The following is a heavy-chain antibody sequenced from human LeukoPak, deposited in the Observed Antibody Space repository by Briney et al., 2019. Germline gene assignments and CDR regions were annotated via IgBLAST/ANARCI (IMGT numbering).Heavy chain of an antibody. CDR1: GGSISSSSYY. Sequence: SETLSLTCTVSGGSISSSSYYWGWIRQPPGKGLEGIGSIYYSGSTYYNPSLKSRVTISVDTSKNQFSLKLSSVTAADTAVYYCANLLGGYNWNYADYWGQGTLVTVSS. CDR2: IYYSGST. V-gene: IGHV4-39*07. D-gene: IGHD1-7*01. J-gene: IGHJ4*02. CDR3: ANLLGGYNWNYADY.